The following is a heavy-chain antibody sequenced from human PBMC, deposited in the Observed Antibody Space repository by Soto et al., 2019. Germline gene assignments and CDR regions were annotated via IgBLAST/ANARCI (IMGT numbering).Heavy chain of an antibody. V-gene: IGHV4-39*01. J-gene: IGHJ6*02. CDR3: ASQLAVAVYYYYYGMDV. CDR2: IYYSGST. D-gene: IGHD6-19*01. Sequence: KTSETLSLTCTVSGGSISSSSYYWGWIRQPPGKGLEWIGSIYYSGSTYYDPSLKSRVTISVDTSKNQFSLKLSSVTAADTAVYYCASQLAVAVYYYYYGMDVWGQGTTVTVSS. CDR1: GGSISSSSYY.